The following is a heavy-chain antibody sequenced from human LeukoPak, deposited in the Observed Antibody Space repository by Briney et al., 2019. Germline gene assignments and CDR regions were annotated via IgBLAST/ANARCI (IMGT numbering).Heavy chain of an antibody. D-gene: IGHD1-26*01. CDR1: GFAFTSYG. V-gene: IGHV3-30*02. Sequence: GGSLRLSCAASGFAFTSYGMHWVRQAPGKGLEWVAFVRSDGSTKYYADSVKGRFTISRDTSKNTLYLQMNSLRDDVTAVYHCARDPWGIGPAFDYWGQGTLVTVSS. CDR3: ARDPWGIGPAFDY. CDR2: VRSDGSTK. J-gene: IGHJ4*02.